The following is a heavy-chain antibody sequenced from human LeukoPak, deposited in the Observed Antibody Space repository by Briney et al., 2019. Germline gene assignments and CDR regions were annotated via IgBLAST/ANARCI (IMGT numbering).Heavy chain of an antibody. D-gene: IGHD2-2*01. CDR1: GGTFSSYA. CDR3: ARDRCSSTSCPDDAFDI. CDR2: IIPIFGTA. V-gene: IGHV1-69*13. J-gene: IGHJ3*02. Sequence: GASVKVSCKASGGTFSSYAISWVRQAPGQGLEWMGRIIPIFGTANYAQKFQGRVTITADESTSTAYMELSSLRSEDTAVYYCARDRCSSTSCPDDAFDIWGQGTMVTVSS.